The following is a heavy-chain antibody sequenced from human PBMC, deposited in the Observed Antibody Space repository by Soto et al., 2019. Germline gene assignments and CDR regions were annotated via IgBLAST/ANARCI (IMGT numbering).Heavy chain of an antibody. Sequence: EVQLVESGGGLVKPGGSLRLSCISSGFTFRTYTMNWVRQAPGKGLEWVSGIRGFSPYTFYAVSVKGRFTISRDNAKNSLYLQMNSLRAEDTSVYYCARDRGYDAHDYYYTAMAVWGQGTTVTVSS. V-gene: IGHV3-21*01. CDR3: ARDRGYDAHDYYYTAMAV. J-gene: IGHJ6*02. CDR1: GFTFRTYT. CDR2: IRGFSPYT. D-gene: IGHD3-3*01.